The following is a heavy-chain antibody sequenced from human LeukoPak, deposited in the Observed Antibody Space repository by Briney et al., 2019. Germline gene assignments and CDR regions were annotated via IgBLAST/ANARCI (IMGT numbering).Heavy chain of an antibody. J-gene: IGHJ5*02. V-gene: IGHV4-34*01. Sequence: SETLSLTCAVYGGSFSGYYWSWIRQPPGKGLEWIGEINHSGSTNYNPSLKSRVTISVDTSKNQFSLKLSSVTAADTAVYYCARTGSDVLRLSVGFYDPWGQGTLVTVSS. CDR3: ARTGSDVLRLSVGFYDP. CDR1: GGSFSGYY. D-gene: IGHD3-3*01. CDR2: INHSGST.